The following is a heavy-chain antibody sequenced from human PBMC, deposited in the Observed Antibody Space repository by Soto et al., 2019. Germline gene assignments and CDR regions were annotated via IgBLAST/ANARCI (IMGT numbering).Heavy chain of an antibody. Sequence: QVQLVQSGAEVKNPGSSVRVSCKASGGTFSSYTLNWVRQAPGQGLEWMGRIIPILSMSTYAQKFQGRVSIIADTSTTTAYMTLSSLRSDATAIYYCARSYGSGSRPFDYWGQGTLVTVSS. D-gene: IGHD3-10*01. V-gene: IGHV1-69*02. CDR3: ARSYGSGSRPFDY. CDR1: GGTFSSYT. J-gene: IGHJ4*02. CDR2: IIPILSMS.